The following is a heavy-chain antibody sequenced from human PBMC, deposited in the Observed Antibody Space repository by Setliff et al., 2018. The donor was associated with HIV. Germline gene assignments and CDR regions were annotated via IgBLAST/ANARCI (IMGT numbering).Heavy chain of an antibody. Sequence: GGSLRLSCAASGFNFNDYGMHWVRQAPGKGLEWVAFIRYDGSDIHYADSVKGRFTISRDNSKNTLYLQMNSLRVEDAAVYYCAKDLGLREGSSPFDNWGQGTLVTVSS. CDR1: GFNFNDYG. CDR3: AKDLGLREGSSPFDN. V-gene: IGHV3-30*02. D-gene: IGHD3-16*01. CDR2: IRYDGSDI. J-gene: IGHJ4*02.